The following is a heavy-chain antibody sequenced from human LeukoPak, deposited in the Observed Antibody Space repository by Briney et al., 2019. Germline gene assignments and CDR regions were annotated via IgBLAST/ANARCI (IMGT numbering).Heavy chain of an antibody. J-gene: IGHJ3*02. V-gene: IGHV3-53*01. D-gene: IGHD3-22*01. CDR1: GFTVSSNY. Sequence: RTGGSLRLSCAASGFTVSSNYMSWVRQAPGKGLEWVSVIYSGGSTYYADSVKGRFTISRDNSKNTLYLQMNSLRAEDTAVYYCAKDTGSSGYYHISDGFDIWGQGTMVTVSS. CDR2: IYSGGST. CDR3: AKDTGSSGYYHISDGFDI.